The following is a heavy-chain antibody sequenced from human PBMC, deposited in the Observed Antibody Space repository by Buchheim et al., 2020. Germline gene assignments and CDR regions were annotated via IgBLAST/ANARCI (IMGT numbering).Heavy chain of an antibody. CDR2: INHSGST. J-gene: IGHJ1*01. CDR1: GGSFSGYY. Sequence: QVQLQQWGAGLLKPSETLSLTCAVYGGSFSGYYWSWIRQPPGKGLEWIGEINHSGSTNYNPSLKSRVTISVDTSKNQFSLKLSSVTAADTAVYYCARRSSSWYNNPQYFQHWGQGTL. D-gene: IGHD6-13*01. V-gene: IGHV4-34*01. CDR3: ARRSSSWYNNPQYFQH.